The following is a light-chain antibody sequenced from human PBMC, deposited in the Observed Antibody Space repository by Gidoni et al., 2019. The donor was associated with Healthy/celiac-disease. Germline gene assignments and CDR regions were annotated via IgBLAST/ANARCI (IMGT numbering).Light chain of an antibody. CDR2: YDS. J-gene: IGLJ3*02. V-gene: IGLV3-21*04. CDR3: QVWDSSSDHWV. Sequence: SYVLTQPPLVSVAPGKTARITCGGNNIGSKSVHWYQQKPGQAPVLVIYYDSDRPSGIPERFSGSNSGNTATLTSSRVEAGDEADYYCQVWDSSSDHWVFGGGTKLTVL. CDR1: NIGSKS.